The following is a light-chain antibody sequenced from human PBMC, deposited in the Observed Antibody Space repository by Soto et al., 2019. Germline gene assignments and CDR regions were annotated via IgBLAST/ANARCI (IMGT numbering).Light chain of an antibody. J-gene: IGLJ1*01. V-gene: IGLV3-21*02. CDR2: DDS. CDR1: NSGGKS. Sequence: SYELTQPPSVSVAPGQTARITCGANNSGGKSVHWYQQKPGQAPVLVVYDDSDRPSGIPERFSGSTSGNTATLTVSRVEAGDEAEYYCQVWHSNSDHYVCGTGTKVTVL. CDR3: QVWHSNSDHYV.